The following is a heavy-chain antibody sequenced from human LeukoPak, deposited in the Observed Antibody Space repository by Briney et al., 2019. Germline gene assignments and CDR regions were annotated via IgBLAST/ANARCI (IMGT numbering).Heavy chain of an antibody. CDR2: INPSGGST. CDR3: ARDSRGPIDTVYYYYYGMDV. Sequence: GASVKVSCKASGYTFTSYYMHWVRQAPGQGLEWMGIINPSGGSTSYAQKFQGRVTMTRDTSTSTVYMELGSLRSEDTAVYYCARDSRGPIDTVYYYYYGMDVWGQGTTVTVSS. CDR1: GYTFTSYY. J-gene: IGHJ6*02. D-gene: IGHD4-17*01. V-gene: IGHV1-46*01.